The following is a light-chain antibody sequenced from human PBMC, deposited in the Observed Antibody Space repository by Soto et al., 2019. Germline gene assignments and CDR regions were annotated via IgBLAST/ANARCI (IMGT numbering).Light chain of an antibody. CDR2: GAS. Sequence: EIVLTQSPGTLSLSPGEGATLSCRASQSVISNYLAWFQQKPGQAPRLLIYGASSRATGIPDRFSGSGSGTEFTLTISRLEPEDFAVYYCQQYGSSSWTFGQVTMVDIK. J-gene: IGKJ1*01. CDR1: QSVISNY. V-gene: IGKV3-20*01. CDR3: QQYGSSSWT.